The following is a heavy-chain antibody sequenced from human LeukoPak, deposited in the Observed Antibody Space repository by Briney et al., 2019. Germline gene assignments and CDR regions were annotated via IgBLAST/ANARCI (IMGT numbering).Heavy chain of an antibody. D-gene: IGHD4-23*01. V-gene: IGHV4-4*07. CDR2: IFTTGST. CDR1: GGSISSSY. J-gene: IGHJ4*02. Sequence: KPSETLSLTCTVSGGSISSSYCNWIRQPAGKGLEWIGRIFTTGSTTYNPSLKSRLTMSVDTTKNQFSLKLNSVTAADTAVYYCARQASGGGQVPFDYWGQGTLVAVSS. CDR3: ARQASGGGQVPFDY.